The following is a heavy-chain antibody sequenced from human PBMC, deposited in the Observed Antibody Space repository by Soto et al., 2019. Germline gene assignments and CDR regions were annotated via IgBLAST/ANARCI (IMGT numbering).Heavy chain of an antibody. CDR2: INHSGST. J-gene: IGHJ6*03. V-gene: IGHV4-34*01. CDR1: GGSFSGYY. Sequence: SETLSLTCAVYGGSFSGYYWSWIRQPPGKGLEWIGEINHSGSTNYNPSLKSRVTISVDTSKNQFSLKLSSVTAADTAVYYCARGRFLEGNYYYMDVWGKGTTVTVSS. CDR3: ARGRFLEGNYYYMDV. D-gene: IGHD3-3*01.